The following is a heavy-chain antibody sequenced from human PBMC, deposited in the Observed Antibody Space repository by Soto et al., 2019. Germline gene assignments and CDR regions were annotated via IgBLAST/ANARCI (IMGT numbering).Heavy chain of an antibody. CDR2: IIPIIGTP. CDR3: ARERDGSGSLSYYFDQ. Sequence: SVKVSCKTSGGSLRNSGINWVRQAPGQGLEWVGGIIPIIGTPNYLQRLQTRVTITSDESTNTAFLELGSLRFDDTAIYYCARERDGSGSLSYYFDQWGQGTLVTVSS. CDR1: GGSLRNSG. D-gene: IGHD3-10*01. V-gene: IGHV1-69*13. J-gene: IGHJ4*02.